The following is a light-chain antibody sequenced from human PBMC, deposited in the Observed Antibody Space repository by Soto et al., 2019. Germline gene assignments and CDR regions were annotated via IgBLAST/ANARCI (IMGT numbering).Light chain of an antibody. V-gene: IGKV1-5*03. CDR2: KAS. J-gene: IGKJ1*01. CDR1: QSITTW. Sequence: DIQMTQSPSTLSASVGDRVIITCRASQSITTWLAWYQQKPGKAPKLLIYKASTLESGVPSRFSGSGSGTEFTLTISSLQPDYFATYYCQLYDGNWWTFGQGTKVEIK. CDR3: QLYDGNWWT.